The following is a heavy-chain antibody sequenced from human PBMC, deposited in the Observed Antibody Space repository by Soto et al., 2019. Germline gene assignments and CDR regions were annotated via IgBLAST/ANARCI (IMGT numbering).Heavy chain of an antibody. J-gene: IGHJ6*02. CDR2: ISGSGGST. CDR1: GFTFSSYA. D-gene: IGHD3-22*01. CDR3: AKDGGPHPTYYYDSSGYDGYYYYYGMDV. V-gene: IGHV3-23*01. Sequence: GGSLRLSCAASGFTFSSYAMSWVRQAPGKGLEWVSAISGSGGSTYYADSVKGRFTISRDNSKNTLYLQMNSLRAEDTAVYYCAKDGGPHPTYYYDSSGYDGYYYYYGMDVWGQGTTVTVSS.